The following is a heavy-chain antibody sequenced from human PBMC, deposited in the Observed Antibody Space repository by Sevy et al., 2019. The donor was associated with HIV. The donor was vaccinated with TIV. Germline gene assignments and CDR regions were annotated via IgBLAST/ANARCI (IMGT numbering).Heavy chain of an antibody. V-gene: IGHV3-23*01. D-gene: IGHD5-12*01. J-gene: IGHJ3*02. Sequence: GGSLRLSCAASGFTFSSYAMSWVRQAPGKGLEWVSAISGSGGSTYYADSVKGRFTISRDNSKNTLYLQMNSLRAEDTAVYYCAKDRLERWLQFDAFGIWGQGTMVTVSS. CDR1: GFTFSSYA. CDR2: ISGSGGST. CDR3: AKDRLERWLQFDAFGI.